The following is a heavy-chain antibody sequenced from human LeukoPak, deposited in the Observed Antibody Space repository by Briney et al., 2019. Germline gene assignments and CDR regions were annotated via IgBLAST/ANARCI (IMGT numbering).Heavy chain of an antibody. CDR2: INHSGST. D-gene: IGHD5-18*01. J-gene: IGHJ3*02. Sequence: PSETLSLTFAVYGGSFSGYYWSWIRQPPGKGLEWIGEINHSGSTNYNPSLKSRVTISVDTSKNQFSLKLSSVTAADTAVYYCAREGYSYGKAFDIWGQGTMVTVSS. V-gene: IGHV4-34*01. CDR1: GGSFSGYY. CDR3: AREGYSYGKAFDI.